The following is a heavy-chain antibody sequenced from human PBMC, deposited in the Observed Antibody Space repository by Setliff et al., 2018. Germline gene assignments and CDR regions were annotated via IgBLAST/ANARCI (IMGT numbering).Heavy chain of an antibody. V-gene: IGHV3-30*04. CDR2: ISYDGSNK. CDR1: GFTFRSNA. Sequence: GESLKISCAASGFTFRSNAMHWVRKAPGRGLEWVAFISYDGSNKSYGDSVKGRFTISRDNSKNTLYLQMDSLRTEDTSIYYCARGQQWELLPPYFDYWGQGTPVTVSS. D-gene: IGHD1-26*01. CDR3: ARGQQWELLPPYFDY. J-gene: IGHJ4*02.